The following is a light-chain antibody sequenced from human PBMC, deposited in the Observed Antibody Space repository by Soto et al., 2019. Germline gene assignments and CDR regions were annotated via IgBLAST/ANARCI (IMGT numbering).Light chain of an antibody. V-gene: IGKV3D-20*02. CDR2: GVS. Sequence: EIVLTQSPGTLSLSPGETATLSCRASQSLTSSYLAWYQQRPGQAPSLLIYGVSSRATGIPDRFSGSGSGTDFTLTITRLEPEDFAVYYCQHRSSWPITFGQGTRLEIK. J-gene: IGKJ5*01. CDR1: QSLTSSY. CDR3: QHRSSWPIT.